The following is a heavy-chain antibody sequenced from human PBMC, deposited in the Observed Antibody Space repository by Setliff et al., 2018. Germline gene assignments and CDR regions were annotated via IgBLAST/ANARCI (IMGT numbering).Heavy chain of an antibody. CDR2: VNPGGGSS. Sequence: ASVKVSCKASGYTFTSYYMHWVRQAPGQGLEWMGMVNPGGGSSTSTQRFQGRVTLTTDTSTTTAYMELRSLRSDDTAVYYCARDPLYRENLSRVFDFWGQGTMVTVSS. V-gene: IGHV1-46*01. CDR3: ARDPLYRENLSRVFDF. J-gene: IGHJ3*01. D-gene: IGHD3-16*02. CDR1: GYTFTSYY.